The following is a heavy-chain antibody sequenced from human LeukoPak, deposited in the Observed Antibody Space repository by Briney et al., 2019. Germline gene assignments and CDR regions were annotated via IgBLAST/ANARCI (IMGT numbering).Heavy chain of an antibody. CDR2: LSSSGSAF. V-gene: IGHV3-48*03. CDR1: RFTFRSYE. J-gene: IGHJ4*02. Sequence: GGSLRLSCEDSRFTFRSYEMNWVRQAPGKGLEWIAYLSSSGSAFSYADSVKGRFTIARDNAKNSVYLEMNSLRADDTAVYYCARSARLMKGVVEVTALDDWGQGTLVTVSS. D-gene: IGHD3-3*01. CDR3: ARSARLMKGVVEVTALDD.